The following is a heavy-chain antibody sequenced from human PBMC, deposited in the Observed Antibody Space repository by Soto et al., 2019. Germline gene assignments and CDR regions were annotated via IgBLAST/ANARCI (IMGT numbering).Heavy chain of an antibody. CDR2: IYYSGST. D-gene: IGHD3-22*01. CDR3: ASGYYYDSSGYLDY. J-gene: IGHJ4*02. Sequence: SETLSLTCTVSGGSISSYYWSWIRQPPGKGLEWIGYIYYSGSTNYNPSLKSRVTISVDTSKNQSSLKLSSVTAADTAVYYCASGYYYDSSGYLDYWGQGTLVTVSS. CDR1: GGSISSYY. V-gene: IGHV4-59*01.